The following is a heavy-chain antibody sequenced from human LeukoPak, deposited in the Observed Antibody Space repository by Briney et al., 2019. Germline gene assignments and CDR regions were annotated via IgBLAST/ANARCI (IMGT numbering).Heavy chain of an antibody. V-gene: IGHV3-7*03. J-gene: IGHJ6*02. Sequence: GGSLRLSCAASGFTFTNYWMTWVRQAPGKGLQWVANIKQDGSVKYYVDSVKGRFIISRDNAKNSLYLQMNSLRAEDTALYHCARNNGMDVWGQGTTVIVSS. CDR1: GFTFTNYW. CDR3: ARNNGMDV. CDR2: IKQDGSVK.